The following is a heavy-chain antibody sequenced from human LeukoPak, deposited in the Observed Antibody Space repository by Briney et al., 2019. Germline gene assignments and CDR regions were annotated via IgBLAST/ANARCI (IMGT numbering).Heavy chain of an antibody. Sequence: ASVRVSCKASGYTFTGYFMHWMRQAPGQGLEWMGRLNPNSGVTNYAQKFQGRVTMTRDTSISTAYMELSRLRSDDTAVYYCARRYDSGSDELDYWGQGTLVTVSS. CDR3: ARRYDSGSDELDY. J-gene: IGHJ4*02. CDR2: LNPNSGVT. V-gene: IGHV1-2*06. D-gene: IGHD3-10*01. CDR1: GYTFTGYF.